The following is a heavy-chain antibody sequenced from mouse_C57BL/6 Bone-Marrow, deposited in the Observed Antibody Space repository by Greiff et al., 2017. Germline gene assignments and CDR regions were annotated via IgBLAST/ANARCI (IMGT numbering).Heavy chain of an antibody. CDR3: AREGSYDGLLAY. D-gene: IGHD2-3*01. J-gene: IGHJ3*01. V-gene: IGHV1-69*01. CDR2: IDPSDSYT. Sequence: VQLQQPGAELVMPGASVKLSCKASGYTFTSYWMHWVKQRPGQGLEWIGEIDPSDSYTNYNQKFKGKSTLTVDQSSSTAYMQLSSLTSEDSAVYYCAREGSYDGLLAYWGQGTLVTVSA. CDR1: GYTFTSYW.